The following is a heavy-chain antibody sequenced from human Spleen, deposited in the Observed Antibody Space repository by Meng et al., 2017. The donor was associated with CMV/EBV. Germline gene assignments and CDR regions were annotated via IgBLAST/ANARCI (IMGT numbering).Heavy chain of an antibody. CDR1: GYTFTGYY. D-gene: IGHD3-22*01. J-gene: IGHJ6*02. Sequence: SVKVSCKASGYTFTGYYMHWVRQAPGQGLEWMGGIIPIFGASNYAQSFQGRLTITTDKSTNTAYMELTSLKSEDTAVYYCASPNYYDSSGYYLPGGMDVWGQGTTVTVSS. CDR2: IIPIFGAS. CDR3: ASPNYYDSSGYYLPGGMDV. V-gene: IGHV1-69*05.